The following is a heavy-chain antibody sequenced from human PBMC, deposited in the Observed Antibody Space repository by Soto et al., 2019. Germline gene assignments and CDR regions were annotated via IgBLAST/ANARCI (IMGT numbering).Heavy chain of an antibody. CDR1: GFTFSTYV. CDR3: ANAVAGRTTIFDY. V-gene: IGHV3-30*18. CDR2: ISFDGRSK. Sequence: GGSLRLSCAASGFTFSTYVMHWVRQAPGKGPEWVAVISFDGRSKDYADSVKGRFTISRDNSKNTLYLQMNSLRAEDTALYYCANAVAGRTTIFDYWGQGTLVTVS. J-gene: IGHJ4*02. D-gene: IGHD6-19*01.